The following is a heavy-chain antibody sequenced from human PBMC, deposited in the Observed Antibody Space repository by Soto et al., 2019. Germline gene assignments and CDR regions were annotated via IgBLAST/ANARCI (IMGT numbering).Heavy chain of an antibody. CDR1: GGTVIYYA. D-gene: IGHD3-22*01. Sequence: HGQLVQSGAEVKGPGSSVKVSCRASGGTVIYYAFNWVRQAPGQGLEWLGGIIPVFGTPDYAPSFHDRITITADKSTNTNYLEVIDIRSEDTDKYNCTRGGFHSADRTGYSIESWGQGALVTVSS. J-gene: IGHJ1*01. CDR3: TRGGFHSADRTGYSIES. CDR2: IIPVFGTP. V-gene: IGHV1-69*06.